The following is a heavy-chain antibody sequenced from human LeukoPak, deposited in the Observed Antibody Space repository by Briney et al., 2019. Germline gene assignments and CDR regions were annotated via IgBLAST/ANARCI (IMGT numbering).Heavy chain of an antibody. CDR3: AGGGYDSSGYYHLSGYFQH. V-gene: IGHV4-59*01. CDR2: IYYSGST. CDR1: GGSISSYY. J-gene: IGHJ1*01. D-gene: IGHD3-22*01. Sequence: SETLSLTCTVSGGSISSYYWSWIRQPPGKGLEWIGYIYYSGSTNYNPSLKSRVTISVDTSKNQFSLKLSSVTAADTAVYYCAGGGYDSSGYYHLSGYFQHWGQGTLVTVSS.